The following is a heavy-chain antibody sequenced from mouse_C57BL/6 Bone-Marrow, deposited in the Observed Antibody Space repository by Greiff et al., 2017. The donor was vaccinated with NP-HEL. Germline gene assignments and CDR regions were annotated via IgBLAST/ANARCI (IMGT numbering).Heavy chain of an antibody. V-gene: IGHV2-9-1*01. J-gene: IGHJ1*03. CDR2: IWPGGGT. CDR1: GFSLTSYA. Sequence: QVQLKESGPGLVAPSQSLSITCTVSGFSLTSYAISWVRQPPGKGLEWLGVIWPGGGTNYNSALKSRLSISKDNSKSQVFLKMNSRRTDDTARYYCARNLGTGFDVWGTGTTVTVSS. CDR3: ARNLGTGFDV. D-gene: IGHD3-3*01.